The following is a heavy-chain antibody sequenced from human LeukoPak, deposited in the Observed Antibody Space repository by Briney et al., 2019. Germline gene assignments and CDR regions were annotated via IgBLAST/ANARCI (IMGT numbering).Heavy chain of an antibody. D-gene: IGHD2-2*01. CDR2: IYYSGST. V-gene: IGHV4-59*01. Sequence: SETLSLTCTVSGGSISSYYWSWIRQPPGKGLEWIGYIYYSGSTNYNPSLKSRVTISVDTSKNQFSLKLSSVTAADTAVYYCARAQIPYCSSTSCYSDYWGQGTLVTVSS. CDR3: ARAQIPYCSSTSCYSDY. J-gene: IGHJ4*02. CDR1: GGSISSYY.